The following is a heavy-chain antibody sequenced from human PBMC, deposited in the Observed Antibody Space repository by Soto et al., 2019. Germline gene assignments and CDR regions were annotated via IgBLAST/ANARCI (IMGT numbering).Heavy chain of an antibody. CDR2: IDPSDFYV. D-gene: IGHD3-22*01. J-gene: IGHJ4*02. CDR3: ATTSSYNTSDYSPLPLDAFDI. CDR1: EYTFINYW. Sequence: PGESLKISCLGSEYTFINYWISWVRQMPGKGLEWMGRIDPSDFYVNYNPSFQGHVTISADKSVSTVYLHWSTLKASDTAIYYCATTSSYNTSDYSPLPLDAFDIWGQGTLVTVSS. V-gene: IGHV5-10-1*01.